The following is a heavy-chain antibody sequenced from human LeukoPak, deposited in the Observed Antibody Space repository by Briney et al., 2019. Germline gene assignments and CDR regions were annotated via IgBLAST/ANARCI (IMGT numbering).Heavy chain of an antibody. CDR3: ARLSGSFLDY. Sequence: PGRSLRLSCAASGFTFDDYAMHWVRQAPGKGLEWVSGISWSSGSIGYADSVKGRFTISRDNAKNSLYLQMNSLRAEDTTVYYCARLSGSFLDYWGQGTLVTVSS. CDR2: ISWSSGSI. J-gene: IGHJ4*02. V-gene: IGHV3-9*01. D-gene: IGHD1-26*01. CDR1: GFTFDDYA.